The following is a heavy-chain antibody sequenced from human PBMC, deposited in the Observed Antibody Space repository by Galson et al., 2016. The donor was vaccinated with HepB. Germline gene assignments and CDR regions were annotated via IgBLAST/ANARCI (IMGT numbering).Heavy chain of an antibody. CDR3: ALMLRGGPGIYYAMDV. Sequence: SLRLSCAASGFTFSTYAMHWVRQAPGKGLEGVAVISFDGNDQKYVDSVKGRFTISRDNSKNTLFLHMTSLRVDDTAVYYCALMLRGGPGIYYAMDVWGQGTRVTVSS. J-gene: IGHJ6*02. D-gene: IGHD3-10*01. CDR1: GFTFSTYA. CDR2: ISFDGNDQ. V-gene: IGHV3-30*04.